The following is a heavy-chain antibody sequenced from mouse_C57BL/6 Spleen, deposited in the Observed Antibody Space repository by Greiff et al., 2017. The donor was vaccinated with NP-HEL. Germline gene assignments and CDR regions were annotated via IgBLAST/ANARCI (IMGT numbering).Heavy chain of an antibody. D-gene: IGHD2-2*01. CDR3: ASYRFGYDYFDD. Sequence: VQLQQSGTELVKPGASVKLSCKASGYTFTSYWMHWVKQRPGQGLEWIGNINPSNGGTNYNEKFKSKATLTADKSSSTAYMQLSSLTSEDAAVYYCASYRFGYDYFDDWGKGTTLTVSS. CDR1: GYTFTSYW. J-gene: IGHJ2*01. V-gene: IGHV1-53*01. CDR2: INPSNGGT.